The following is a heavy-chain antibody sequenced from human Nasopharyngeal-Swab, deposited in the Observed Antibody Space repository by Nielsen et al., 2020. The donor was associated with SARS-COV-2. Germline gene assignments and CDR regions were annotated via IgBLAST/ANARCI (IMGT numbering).Heavy chain of an antibody. D-gene: IGHD4-11*01. CDR3: ARDSDATLTESGFDF. Sequence: GESLKISCAASGFSFSTYWMSWVRQAPGKGLEWVANIKEDGSEKNYLESVRGRFTISRDNAKNSLYLQMSSLRAEDTAVYYCARDSDATLTESGFDFWGQGTLVTVSS. J-gene: IGHJ4*02. CDR2: IKEDGSEK. CDR1: GFSFSTYW. V-gene: IGHV3-7*01.